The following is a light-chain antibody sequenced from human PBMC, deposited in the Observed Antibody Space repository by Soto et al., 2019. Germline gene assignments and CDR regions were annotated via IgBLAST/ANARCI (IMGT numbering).Light chain of an antibody. Sequence: DIVLTQSPGTLSLSPGQRATLSCRASQSVSSSYLAWYQQKPGQAPRLLIYGASNRATGIPDRFSGSGSGTDFTLTISRLDPEDFAVYYCQQYNSPLTFGGGTKVDIK. CDR2: GAS. CDR3: QQYNSPLT. V-gene: IGKV3-20*01. CDR1: QSVSSSY. J-gene: IGKJ4*01.